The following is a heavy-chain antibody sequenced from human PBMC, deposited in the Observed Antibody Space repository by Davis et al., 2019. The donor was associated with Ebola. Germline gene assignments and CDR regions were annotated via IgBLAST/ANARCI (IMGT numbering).Heavy chain of an antibody. Sequence: GESLKISCAASGFTFSDYVMAWIRQAPGQGLEWISNIRSGGIKMFYGDSVRGRFTISRDDAKNSLSLQMNSLRVEDTGVYFCARSSGAGGSYYFDYWGQGVLVTVSS. D-gene: IGHD2-8*02. J-gene: IGHJ4*02. CDR2: IRSGGIKM. CDR1: GFTFSDYV. V-gene: IGHV3-11*01. CDR3: ARSSGAGGSYYFDY.